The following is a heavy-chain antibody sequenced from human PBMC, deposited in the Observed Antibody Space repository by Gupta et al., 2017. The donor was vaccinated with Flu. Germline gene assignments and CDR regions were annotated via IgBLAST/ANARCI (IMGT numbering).Heavy chain of an antibody. Sequence: QVQLVQSGAEVKKPGSSVKVSCKASGGTFSSYAINWVRQAPGQGLEWMGRINGIFGVANYAQKVQGRVTITADESTSTAYMELSSLRSDDTAVYYCAGIWNPPNYPWDYYMDVGGKGTTGTVSS. J-gene: IGHJ6*03. D-gene: IGHD1-1*01. V-gene: IGHV1-69*18. CDR1: GGTFSSYA. CDR3: AGIWNPPNYPWDYYMDV. CDR2: INGIFGVA.